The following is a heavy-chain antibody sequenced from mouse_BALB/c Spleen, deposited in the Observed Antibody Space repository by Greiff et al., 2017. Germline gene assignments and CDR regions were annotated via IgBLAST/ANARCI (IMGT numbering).Heavy chain of an antibody. CDR3: ARHYYGYDYAMDY. CDR1: GFAFSSYD. CDR2: ISSGGGST. V-gene: IGHV5-12-1*01. Sequence: EVMLVESGGGLVKPGGSLKLSCAASGFAFSSYDMSWVRQTPEKRLEWVAYISSGGGSTYYPDTVKGRFTISRDNAKNTLYLQMSSLKSEDTAMYYCARHYYGYDYAMDYWGQGTSVTVSS. J-gene: IGHJ4*01. D-gene: IGHD1-2*01.